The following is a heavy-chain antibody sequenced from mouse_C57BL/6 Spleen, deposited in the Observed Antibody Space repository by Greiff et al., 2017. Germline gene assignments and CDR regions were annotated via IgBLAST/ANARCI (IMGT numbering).Heavy chain of an antibody. D-gene: IGHD1-1*01. CDR3: TRLDYYGSRDH. CDR2: IDPETGGT. V-gene: IGHV1-15*01. J-gene: IGHJ2*01. Sequence: QVQLQQSGAELVRPGASVTLSCKASGYTFTDYEMHWVKQTPVHGLEWIGAIDPETGGTAYNQKFKGKAILTADKSSSTAYMELRSLTSEDSAVYYCTRLDYYGSRDHWGQGTTLTVSS. CDR1: GYTFTDYE.